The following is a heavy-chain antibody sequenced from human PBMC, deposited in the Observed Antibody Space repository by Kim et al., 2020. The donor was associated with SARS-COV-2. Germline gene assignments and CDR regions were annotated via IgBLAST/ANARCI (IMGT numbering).Heavy chain of an antibody. CDR1: GGSVSSGSYY. J-gene: IGHJ4*02. D-gene: IGHD3-22*01. CDR2: IYYSGST. CDR3: ARGYTSYGSGYYIDY. V-gene: IGHV4-61*01. Sequence: SETLSLTCTVSGGSVSSGSYYWSWIRQPPGKGLEWIGYIYYSGSTNYNPSLKSRVTISVDTSKNQFSLKLSSVTAADTAVYYCARGYTSYGSGYYIDYWGQGTLVTVSS.